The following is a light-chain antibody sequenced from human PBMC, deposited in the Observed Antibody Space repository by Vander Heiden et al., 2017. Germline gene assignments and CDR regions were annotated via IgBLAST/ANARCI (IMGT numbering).Light chain of an antibody. CDR2: GAS. Sequence: EIVLTHSSGTLSLSPGERATLSCRASQSVSRSYLAWYQQKPGQAPRLLIYGASSRATGIPDRFSGSGSGTDFTLTISRLEPEDFALYYCQRYASSLLSFGAGVKVEIK. J-gene: IGKJ4*01. CDR1: QSVSRSY. CDR3: QRYASSLLS. V-gene: IGKV3-20*01.